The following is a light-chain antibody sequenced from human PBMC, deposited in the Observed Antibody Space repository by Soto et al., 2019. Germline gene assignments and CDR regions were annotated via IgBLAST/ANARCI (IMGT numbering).Light chain of an antibody. Sequence: SYELTPPPSVSVAPGQTARITCEGNHIESKSVQWYQQKPGQAPVLVVYDDSDRPSGIPERLSGSNSGSTATMIISRVEAGDEGDYYCQVWDNSSDHWVFGGGTKLTVL. CDR1: HIESKS. CDR3: QVWDNSSDHWV. CDR2: DDS. V-gene: IGLV3-21*02. J-gene: IGLJ3*02.